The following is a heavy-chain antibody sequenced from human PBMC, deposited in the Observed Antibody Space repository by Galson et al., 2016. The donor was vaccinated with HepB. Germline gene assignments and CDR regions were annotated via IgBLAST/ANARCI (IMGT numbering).Heavy chain of an antibody. CDR2: IDYRGST. Sequence: ETLSLTCTVSGGSISSSNYYWGWIRQPPGKGLEWIGPIDYRGSTYYNPSLKSPVTISIDTSKKQFSLKLTSVTAADTAVYYCARHKVSATEGGFDAWGQGTLVTVSS. D-gene: IGHD6-13*01. CDR3: ARHKVSATEGGFDA. CDR1: GGSISSSNYY. J-gene: IGHJ5*02. V-gene: IGHV4-39*07.